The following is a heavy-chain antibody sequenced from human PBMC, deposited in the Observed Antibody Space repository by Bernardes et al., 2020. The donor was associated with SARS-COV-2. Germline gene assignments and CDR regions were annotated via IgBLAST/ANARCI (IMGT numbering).Heavy chain of an antibody. CDR3: AAVTWSQRDGFDV. D-gene: IGHD1-26*01. Sequence: ASVKVPCRASGYTFTDYYLHWVRQAPGQGLEWMGWIYPSSGATEYAQNFQGRVTMTRDTSVSTAYMELSTLNLDDTAVYYCAAVTWSQRDGFDVWGQGTLVTVSS. V-gene: IGHV1-2*02. CDR1: GYTFTDYY. CDR2: IYPSSGAT. J-gene: IGHJ3*01.